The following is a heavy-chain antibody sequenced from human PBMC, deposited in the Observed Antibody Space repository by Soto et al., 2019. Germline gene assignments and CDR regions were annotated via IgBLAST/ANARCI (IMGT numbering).Heavy chain of an antibody. CDR2: ISASNGNT. CDR1: GYTFTTYG. CDR3: ASEPIYYNDGSGYYPLGY. Sequence: QVQLVQSGAEVKKPGASVKVSCKASGYTFTTYGFSWVRQAPGQGLECVGWISASNGNTHYSQKFQGRVTMTTETSTSTAYMELRSLTSGDTAVYYCASEPIYYNDGSGYYPLGYWGQGTLVTVSS. V-gene: IGHV1-18*04. D-gene: IGHD3-22*01. J-gene: IGHJ4*02.